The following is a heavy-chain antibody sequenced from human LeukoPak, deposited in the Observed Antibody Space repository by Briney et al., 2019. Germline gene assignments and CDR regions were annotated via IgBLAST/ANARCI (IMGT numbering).Heavy chain of an antibody. J-gene: IGHJ2*01. CDR3: ARFVSNQLLRYWYFDL. D-gene: IGHD2-2*01. CDR1: GYTFTSYG. V-gene: IGHV1-18*01. Sequence: ASVKVSCKASGYTFTSYGISWVRQAPGQGLEWMGWISAYNGNTNYAQKLQGRVTMTTDTSTSTAYMELRSLRSGDTAVYYCARFVSNQLLRYWYFDLWGRGTLVTVSS. CDR2: ISAYNGNT.